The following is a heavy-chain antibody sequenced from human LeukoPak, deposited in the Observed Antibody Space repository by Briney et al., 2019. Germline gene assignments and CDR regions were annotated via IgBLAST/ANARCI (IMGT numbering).Heavy chain of an antibody. J-gene: IGHJ6*03. V-gene: IGHV4-34*01. Sequence: SETLSLTCAVYGGSFSGYYWSWIRQPPGKGLEWIGEINHSGSTNYNPSLKSRVTISVDTSKNQFSLKLSSVTAADTAVYYCARRGLYYYGSGSYYYYYYYMDVWGKGTTVTISS. CDR2: INHSGST. D-gene: IGHD3-10*01. CDR3: ARRGLYYYGSGSYYYYYYYMDV. CDR1: GGSFSGYY.